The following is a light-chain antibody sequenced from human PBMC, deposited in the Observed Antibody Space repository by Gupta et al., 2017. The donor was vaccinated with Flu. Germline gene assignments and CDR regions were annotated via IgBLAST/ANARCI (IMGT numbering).Light chain of an antibody. J-gene: IGLJ2*01. CDR3: SAWYSSLNALV. Sequence: TCTANTKTIGNEGAACLQPHQRHPPNVLSNRNNNRPSGFSWISARFSASRSANTASLTITGLQHADEADYYCSAWYSSLNALVFGGGTKLTVL. CDR2: RNN. V-gene: IGLV10-54*04. CDR1: TKTIGNEG.